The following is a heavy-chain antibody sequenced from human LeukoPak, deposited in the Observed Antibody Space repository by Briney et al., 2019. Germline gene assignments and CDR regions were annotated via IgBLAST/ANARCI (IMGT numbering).Heavy chain of an antibody. CDR3: AKDRSSHFLVDYYYGMDV. D-gene: IGHD6-13*01. CDR1: GAPISGGTYY. Sequence: SETLSLTCSVSGAPISGGTYYWGWIRQPPGKGLEWIGSIYYTGSTYDNPSLKSRVTISVDTSKNQFSLKLSSVTAADTAVYYCAKDRSSHFLVDYYYGMDVWGQGTTVTVSS. CDR2: IYYTGST. V-gene: IGHV4-39*02. J-gene: IGHJ6*02.